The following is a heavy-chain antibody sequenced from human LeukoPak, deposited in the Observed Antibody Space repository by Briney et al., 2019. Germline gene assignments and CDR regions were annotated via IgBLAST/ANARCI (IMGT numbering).Heavy chain of an antibody. CDR3: ARDPIPYYYDSSGSYYFDY. D-gene: IGHD3-22*01. J-gene: IGHJ4*02. Sequence: GSLRLSCAASGFTFNNYGMHWVRQAPGKGLEWVAVIWYDGSNKYYADSVKGRFTISRDNSKNTLYLQMNSLRAEDTAVYYCARDPIPYYYDSSGSYYFDYWGQGTLVTVSS. CDR2: IWYDGSNK. V-gene: IGHV3-33*08. CDR1: GFTFNNYG.